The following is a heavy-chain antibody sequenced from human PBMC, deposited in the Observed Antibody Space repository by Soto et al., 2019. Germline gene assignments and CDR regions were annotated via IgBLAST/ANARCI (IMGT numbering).Heavy chain of an antibody. Sequence: QVQLVQSGAEVKKPGSSVKVSCKASGGTFSSYAISWVRQAPGQGLEWMGGIIPIFGTANYAQKFQGRVTLTADESTSPAYMELSSLRSEDTAVYYCARDTYCSSTSCYFTPQYGMDVWGQGTTVTVSS. CDR3: ARDTYCSSTSCYFTPQYGMDV. CDR1: GGTFSSYA. CDR2: IIPIFGTA. J-gene: IGHJ6*02. V-gene: IGHV1-69*01. D-gene: IGHD2-2*01.